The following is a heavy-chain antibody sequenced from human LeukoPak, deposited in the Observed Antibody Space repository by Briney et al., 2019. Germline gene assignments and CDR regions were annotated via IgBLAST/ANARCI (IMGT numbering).Heavy chain of an antibody. CDR1: GGSISSGDYY. V-gene: IGHV4-30-4*01. Sequence: SETLSLTCTVSGGSISSGDYYWSWIRQPPGKGLEWIGYIYYSGSTYYNPSLKSRVTISVDTSKNQFSLKLSSVTAADTAVYYCVSYGSGSYRLSWFDPWGQGTLVTVSS. CDR3: VSYGSGSYRLSWFDP. J-gene: IGHJ5*02. D-gene: IGHD3-10*01. CDR2: IYYSGST.